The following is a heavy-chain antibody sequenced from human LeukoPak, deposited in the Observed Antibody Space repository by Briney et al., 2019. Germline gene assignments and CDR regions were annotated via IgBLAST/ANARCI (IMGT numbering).Heavy chain of an antibody. V-gene: IGHV3-74*01. CDR1: GFTFSSYW. CDR3: ARDLAYCGGDCYSPLDYYYYYVDV. J-gene: IGHJ6*03. CDR2: INSDGSST. Sequence: PGGSLRLSCAASGFTFSSYWMHWVRQAPGKGLVWVSRINSDGSSTSYADSVKGRFTISRDNAKNTLYLQMNSLRAEDTAVYYCARDLAYCGGDCYSPLDYYYYYVDVWGKGTTVTVSS. D-gene: IGHD2-21*02.